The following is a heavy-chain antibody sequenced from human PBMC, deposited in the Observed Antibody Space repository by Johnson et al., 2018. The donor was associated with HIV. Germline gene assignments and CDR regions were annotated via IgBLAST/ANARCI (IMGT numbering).Heavy chain of an antibody. D-gene: IGHD2-15*01. CDR2: IRYDGSNK. V-gene: IGHV3-30*04. J-gene: IGHJ3*02. CDR1: GFTFSSYA. Sequence: QVQLVESGGGLVQPGGSLRLSCAASGFTFSSYAMHWVRQAPGKGLEWVAFIRYDGSNKYYADSVKGRFTISRDNSKNTLYLQMNSLRAEDTAVYYCPREFGPWWEPNAAFDIWGQGTMVTVSS. CDR3: PREFGPWWEPNAAFDI.